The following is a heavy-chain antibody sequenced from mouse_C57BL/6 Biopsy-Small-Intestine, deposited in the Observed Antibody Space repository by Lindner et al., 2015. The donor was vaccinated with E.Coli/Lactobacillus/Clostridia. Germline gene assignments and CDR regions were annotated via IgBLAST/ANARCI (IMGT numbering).Heavy chain of an antibody. D-gene: IGHD4-1*01. V-gene: IGHV1-81*01. CDR1: GYTFTSYG. CDR2: IYPRSGNT. Sequence: VQLQESGAELARPGASVKLSCKASGYTFTSYGISWVKQRTGQGLEWIGEIYPRSGNTYYNEKFKGKAALTVDKSSSTAYMEFNSLTSEDSAVYFCASLTGTKGYFDYWGQGTTLTVSS. CDR3: ASLTGTKGYFDY. J-gene: IGHJ2*01.